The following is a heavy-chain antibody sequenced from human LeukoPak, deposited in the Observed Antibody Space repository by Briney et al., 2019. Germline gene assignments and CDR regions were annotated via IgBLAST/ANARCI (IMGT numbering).Heavy chain of an antibody. CDR1: GFTFSSYW. D-gene: IGHD3-16*02. CDR3: TRDGREIYQLPLDY. Sequence: PGGSLRLSCAASGFTFSSYWMSWVRQAPGKGLEWVANIKQDGSEKYYVDSVKGRFTISRDNAKNSLYLQMNSLRAEDTAVYYCTRDGREIYQLPLDYWGQGTLVTVSS. CDR2: IKQDGSEK. J-gene: IGHJ4*02. V-gene: IGHV3-7*01.